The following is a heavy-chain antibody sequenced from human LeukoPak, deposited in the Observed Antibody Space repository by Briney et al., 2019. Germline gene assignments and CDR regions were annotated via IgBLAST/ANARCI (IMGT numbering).Heavy chain of an antibody. CDR1: GFTFSSYW. V-gene: IGHV3-7*01. CDR3: ARDVWFGPFDY. J-gene: IGHJ4*02. CDR2: IKQDGSEK. Sequence: GESLRLSCAASGFTFSSYWMSWVRQAPGKGREWVANIKQDGSEKYYVDSVKGRFTISRDNAKNSLYLQMNSLRAEDTAVYYCARDVWFGPFDYWGQGTLVTVSS. D-gene: IGHD3-10*01.